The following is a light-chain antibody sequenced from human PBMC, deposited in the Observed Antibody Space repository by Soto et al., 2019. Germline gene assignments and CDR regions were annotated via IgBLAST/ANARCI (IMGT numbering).Light chain of an antibody. Sequence: SYELTQPPSVSVSPGQTARITCGGNNIGSKSVHWYQQRPGQAPVLVVYDDSDRPSGITERFSGSNSGNTATLTISRVEAGDEVDYYCQVWDSGSDNAYVFATGTKVTVL. V-gene: IGLV3-21*02. CDR2: DDS. J-gene: IGLJ1*01. CDR1: NIGSKS. CDR3: QVWDSGSDNAYV.